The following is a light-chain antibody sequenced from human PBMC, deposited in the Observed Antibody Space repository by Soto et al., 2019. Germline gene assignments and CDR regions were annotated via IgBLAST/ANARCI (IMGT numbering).Light chain of an antibody. CDR2: GNT. J-gene: IGLJ2*01. CDR1: SSNIGAGCE. CDR3: SSFTSKSTLI. V-gene: IGLV1-40*01. Sequence: QAVVTQPPSVSGAPGQRVTISCTGCSSNIGAGCEVHWYQHLPGKAPKLLIYGNTNRPSGVPDRFSGSKSGTSASLAITGLQAEDEADYYCSSFTSKSTLIFGGGTKLTVL.